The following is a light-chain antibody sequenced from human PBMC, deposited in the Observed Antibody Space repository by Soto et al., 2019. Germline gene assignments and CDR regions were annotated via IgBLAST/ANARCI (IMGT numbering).Light chain of an antibody. CDR2: EHN. V-gene: IGLV1-51*02. CDR1: SSNIGNNV. CDR3: GTWDSRLNSYV. Sequence: QSVLTQPPSGSAAPGQKVTVSCSGSSSNIGNNVVSWYWQLPGTAPKLFIAEHNRRPSELPVRFSGPRSATSASLGITGLLTGEEADYFCGTWDSRLNSYVFGTGTKVTVL. J-gene: IGLJ1*01.